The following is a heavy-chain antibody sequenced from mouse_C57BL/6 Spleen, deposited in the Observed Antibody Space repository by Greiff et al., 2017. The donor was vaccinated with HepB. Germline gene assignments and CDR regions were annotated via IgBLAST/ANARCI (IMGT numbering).Heavy chain of an antibody. Sequence: VQLQQPGAELVKPGASVKMSCKASGYTFTSYWITWVKQRPGQGLEWIGDIYPGSGSTNYNEKFKSKATLTVDTSSSTAYMQLSSLTSEYSAVYYCARHTLLLWYFDVWGTGTTVTVSS. V-gene: IGHV1-55*01. J-gene: IGHJ1*03. CDR1: GYTFTSYW. CDR3: ARHTLLLWYFDV. CDR2: IYPGSGST. D-gene: IGHD2-3*01.